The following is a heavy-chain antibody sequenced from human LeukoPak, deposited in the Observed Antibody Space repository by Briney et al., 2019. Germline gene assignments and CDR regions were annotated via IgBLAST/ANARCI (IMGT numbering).Heavy chain of an antibody. CDR3: ARENSDFWSGYYGIYYYYYMDV. CDR2: INHSGST. V-gene: IGHV4-34*01. J-gene: IGHJ6*03. CDR1: GESFSGYY. Sequence: SETLSLTCAVYGESFSGYYWSWIRQPPGKGLEWIGEINHSGSTNYNPSLKSRVTISVDTSKNQFSLKLSSVTAADTAVYYCARENSDFWSGYYGIYYYYYMDVWGKGTTVTVSS. D-gene: IGHD3-3*01.